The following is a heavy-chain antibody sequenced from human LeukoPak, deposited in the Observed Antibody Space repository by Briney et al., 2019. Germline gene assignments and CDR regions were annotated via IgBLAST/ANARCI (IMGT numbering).Heavy chain of an antibody. CDR3: ARLGATTYYYYMDV. V-gene: IGHV4-61*02. J-gene: IGHJ6*03. Sequence: SQTLSLTCTVSGGSISSGRYYWSWVRQPAGKGLEGIGRIYTSGSTNYNPSLKSRVTISVDTSKNQFSLKLSSVTAADTAVYYCARLGATTYYYYMDVWGKGTTVTVSS. CDR2: IYTSGST. CDR1: GGSISSGRYY. D-gene: IGHD1-26*01.